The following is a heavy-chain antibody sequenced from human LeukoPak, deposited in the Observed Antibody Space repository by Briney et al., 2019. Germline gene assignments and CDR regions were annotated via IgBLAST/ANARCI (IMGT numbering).Heavy chain of an antibody. CDR3: ASSDGLPPRSDSSYDVFDY. V-gene: IGHV4-4*02. CDR1: GGSTISGNW. D-gene: IGHD5-12*01. CDR2: IYHSGRT. J-gene: IGHJ4*02. Sequence: SGTLSHTCAVSGGSTISGNWWSWVRQPPGKGLEWIGEIYHSGRTNYNPSLKSRVTISLDKSKNQFSLNLSSVTAADTALYYCASSDGLPPRSDSSYDVFDYWGQGTLVTVSS.